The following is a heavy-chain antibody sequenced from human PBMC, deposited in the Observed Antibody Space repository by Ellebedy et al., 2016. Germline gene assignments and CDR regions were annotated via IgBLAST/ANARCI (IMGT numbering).Heavy chain of an antibody. CDR3: ARGLTVSTMTTVTSGLGY. CDR1: GGSISSYY. D-gene: IGHD4-17*01. Sequence: GSLRLXXTVSGGSISSYYWSWIRQPPGKGLEWIGYIYYSGSTNYNPSLKSRVTISVDTSKNQFSLKLSSVTAADTAVYYCARGLTVSTMTTVTSGLGYWGQGTLVTVSS. J-gene: IGHJ4*02. CDR2: IYYSGST. V-gene: IGHV4-59*12.